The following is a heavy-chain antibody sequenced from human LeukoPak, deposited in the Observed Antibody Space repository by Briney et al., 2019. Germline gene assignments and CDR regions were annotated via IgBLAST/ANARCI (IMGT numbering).Heavy chain of an antibody. D-gene: IGHD3-10*01. CDR1: GGSISSSNW. CDR3: ARERTITYYYGSGSYSFDY. V-gene: IGHV4-4*02. J-gene: IGHJ4*02. CDR2: IYHSGST. Sequence: KSSGTLSLTCAVSGGSISSSNWWSWVRQPPGKGLEWIGEIYHSGSTNYNPSLKSRVTISVDKSKNQFSLKLSSVTAADTAVYYCARERTITYYYGSGSYSFDYWGQGTLVTVSS.